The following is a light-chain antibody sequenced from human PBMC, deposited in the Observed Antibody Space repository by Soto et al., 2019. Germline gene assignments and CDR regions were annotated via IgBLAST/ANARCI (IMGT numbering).Light chain of an antibody. CDR3: QQDGSSGT. CDR2: GAS. V-gene: IGKV3-20*01. Sequence: EIVLTQSPGTLSLSPGERATLCCRASQSVSNNYLAWYQQKPGQAPRLLIYGASNRATGIPDRFSGSGSGTDFTLTISRLEPEDFAVYYCQQDGSSGTFGQGSKA. J-gene: IGKJ1*01. CDR1: QSVSNNY.